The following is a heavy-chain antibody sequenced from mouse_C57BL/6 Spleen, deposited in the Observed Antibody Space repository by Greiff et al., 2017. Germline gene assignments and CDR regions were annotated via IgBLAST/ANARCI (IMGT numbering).Heavy chain of an antibody. Sequence: EVKLEESGEGLVKPGGSLKLSCAASGFTFSSYAMSWVRQTPEKRLEWVAYISSGGDYIYYADTVKGRFTISRDNARNTLYLQMSSLKSEDTAMYYCTRDQERVYAMDYWGQGTSVTVSS. D-gene: IGHD3-2*02. CDR2: ISSGGDYI. J-gene: IGHJ4*01. CDR1: GFTFSSYA. V-gene: IGHV5-9-1*02. CDR3: TRDQERVYAMDY.